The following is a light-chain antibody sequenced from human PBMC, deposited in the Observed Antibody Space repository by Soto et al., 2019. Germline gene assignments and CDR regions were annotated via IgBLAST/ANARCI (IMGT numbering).Light chain of an antibody. J-gene: IGKJ1*01. CDR1: QSLVHSDGNTY. CDR2: KIS. CDR3: QQYNNWPRT. Sequence: DIVMTQTPLSSPVTLGQPVSISCRSSQSLVHSDGNTYLSWFQQRPGQPPRLLIYKISNRFSGVPDRFSGSGAATDFTLKISSLQSEDFAVYYCQQYNNWPRTFGQGTKVDIK. V-gene: IGKV2-24*01.